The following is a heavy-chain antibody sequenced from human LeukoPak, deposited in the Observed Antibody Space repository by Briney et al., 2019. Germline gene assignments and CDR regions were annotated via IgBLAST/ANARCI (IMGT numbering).Heavy chain of an antibody. D-gene: IGHD2-2*01. CDR1: GYTFTGYY. CDR2: INPNRGGT. Sequence: ASVKVSCKASGYTFTGYYMHWVRQAPGQGLEWMGWINPNRGGTNESQTFRGRDTLARDTSYSTAYMELSRLRSDDPAVYYCARARVPAAHNWFDPWGQGTLVTVSS. J-gene: IGHJ5*02. CDR3: ARARVPAAHNWFDP. V-gene: IGHV1-2*02.